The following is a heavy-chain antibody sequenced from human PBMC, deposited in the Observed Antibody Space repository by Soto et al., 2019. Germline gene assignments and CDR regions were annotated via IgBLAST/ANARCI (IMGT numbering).Heavy chain of an antibody. Sequence: QVVLVQSGAEMKNPGSSVKVSCKASGGTFGRNAINWVRQALGQGLAWMGGIIPRFGTPNHAQKFLDRIMITADESSNTAYLEVNSLRSEDTAIYYCARPQGSGWRFNALDFGVQGTKVIVSS. V-gene: IGHV1-69*01. J-gene: IGHJ3*01. CDR2: IIPRFGTP. CDR1: GGTFGRNA. CDR3: ARPQGSGWRFNALDF. D-gene: IGHD6-19*01.